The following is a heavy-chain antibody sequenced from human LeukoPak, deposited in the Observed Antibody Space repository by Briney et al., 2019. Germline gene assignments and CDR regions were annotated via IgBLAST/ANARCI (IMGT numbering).Heavy chain of an antibody. D-gene: IGHD6-19*01. CDR1: GGSFSGYY. Sequence: SETLSLTCAVYGGSFSGYYWSWIRQPPGKGLEWIGEINHSGSTNYNPSLKSRVTISVDTSKNQFSLKLSSVTAADTAVYYCARGRAVADYWGQGTLVTVSS. CDR2: INHSGST. CDR3: ARGRAVADY. V-gene: IGHV4-34*01. J-gene: IGHJ4*02.